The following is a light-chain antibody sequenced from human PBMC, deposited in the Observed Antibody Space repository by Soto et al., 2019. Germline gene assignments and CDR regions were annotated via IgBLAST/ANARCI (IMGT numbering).Light chain of an antibody. Sequence: DIQMTQSPSSLSASVGDRVTITCQASQDISNYLNWYQQKLGKAPKLLIYDASNLETGVQSRFSGSGSWTDFTFTISSLQPEYIATYYCQQYDNLPLTFGPGTKVDFK. CDR3: QQYDNLPLT. V-gene: IGKV1-33*01. CDR1: QDISNY. J-gene: IGKJ3*01. CDR2: DAS.